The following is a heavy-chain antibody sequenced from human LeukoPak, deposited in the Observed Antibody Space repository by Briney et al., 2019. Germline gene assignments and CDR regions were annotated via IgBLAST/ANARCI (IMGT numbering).Heavy chain of an antibody. CDR1: GYTFTGYY. CDR3: ARDRSIAAAGTLFDY. D-gene: IGHD6-13*01. Sequence: GASVKVSCKASGYTFTGYYMHWVRQAPGQGLEWMGWINPNTGGTNYAQKFQGRVTMTRDTSISTAYMELSRLRSDDTAVYYCARDRSIAAAGTLFDYWGQGTLVTVSS. CDR2: INPNTGGT. J-gene: IGHJ4*02. V-gene: IGHV1-2*02.